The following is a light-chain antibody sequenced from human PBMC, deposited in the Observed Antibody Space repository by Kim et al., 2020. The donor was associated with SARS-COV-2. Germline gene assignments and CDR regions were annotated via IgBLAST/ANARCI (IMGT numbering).Light chain of an antibody. CDR2: DND. V-gene: IGLV1-51*01. CDR1: SSNIGNNF. J-gene: IGLJ3*02. Sequence: QSVLTQPPSVSAAPGRTVTISCSGSSSNIGNNFVSWYQQLPPTAPKLLIYDNDKRPSGIPDRFTASQAGTTATLAITGLRTGDEADYDCGTWDSRLRVVVFGGGTKVTVL. CDR3: GTWDSRLRVVV.